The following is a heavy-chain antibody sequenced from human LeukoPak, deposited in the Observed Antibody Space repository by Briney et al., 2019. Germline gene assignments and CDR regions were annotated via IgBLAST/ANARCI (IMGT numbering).Heavy chain of an antibody. CDR1: GFTFSNFA. Sequence: QTGGSLRLSCAASGFTFSNFAMHWVRQAPGKGLEWVAVISYDGSNKYYADSVKGRFTISRDNSKNTLYLQMNSLRAEDTAVYYCARDPDSSGCSDYWGQGTLVTVSS. CDR2: ISYDGSNK. J-gene: IGHJ4*02. V-gene: IGHV3-30-3*01. CDR3: ARDPDSSGCSDY. D-gene: IGHD6-19*01.